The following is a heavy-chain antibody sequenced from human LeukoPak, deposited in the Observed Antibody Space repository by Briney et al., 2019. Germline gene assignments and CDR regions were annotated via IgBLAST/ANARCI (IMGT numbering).Heavy chain of an antibody. CDR1: GFTFSSYW. V-gene: IGHV3-48*04. Sequence: GGSLRLSCAASGFTFSSYWMSWVRQAPGKGLEWVSYISSSGNTIYYADSMKGRFTISRDNAKNSLYLQMTSLRAEDTAVYYCSSTLVGATDYWGQGTLVTVSS. CDR3: SSTLVGATDY. CDR2: ISSSGNTI. D-gene: IGHD1-26*01. J-gene: IGHJ4*02.